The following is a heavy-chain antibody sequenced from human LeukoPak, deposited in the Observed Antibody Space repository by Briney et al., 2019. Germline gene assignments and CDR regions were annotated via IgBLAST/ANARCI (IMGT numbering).Heavy chain of an antibody. J-gene: IGHJ4*02. V-gene: IGHV4-4*07. D-gene: IGHD3-16*01. CDR3: AREGGGFDC. CDR2: IFSSGSS. Sequence: SETLSLTCSVSGGSISSYSWSSIRQPAGKGLDWIGRIFSSGSSKYNPSLKSRVIMSVDTSKNQFSLKLTSVTAADTAVYYCAREGGGFDCWRQGTLVTVSS. CDR1: GGSISSYS.